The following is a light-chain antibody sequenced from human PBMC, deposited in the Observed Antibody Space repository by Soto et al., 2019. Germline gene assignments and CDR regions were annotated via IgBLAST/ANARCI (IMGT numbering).Light chain of an antibody. J-gene: IGKJ5*01. Sequence: SAATVSLYQWERGTLACWVCLSVSSYLAWYQQKPGQAPRLLIYDASNRATGIPARFSGSGSGTDFTLTINSLEPEDFAVYYCQQRSNWPSITVGQGTLLAIK. V-gene: IGKV3-11*01. CDR3: QQRSNWPSIT. CDR1: LSVSSY. CDR2: DAS.